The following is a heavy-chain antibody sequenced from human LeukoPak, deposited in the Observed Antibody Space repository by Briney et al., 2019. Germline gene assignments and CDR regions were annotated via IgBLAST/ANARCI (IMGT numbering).Heavy chain of an antibody. Sequence: GASVKVSCKASGYTFTSYGISWVRQAPGQGLEWMGWISAYNGNTNYAQKLQGRVTMTTDTSTSTAYMELRSLRADDTAVYYCARDGACVVPAAIDYWGQGTLVTVSS. CDR3: ARDGACVVPAAIDY. D-gene: IGHD2-2*01. J-gene: IGHJ4*02. CDR1: GYTFTSYG. V-gene: IGHV1-18*01. CDR2: ISAYNGNT.